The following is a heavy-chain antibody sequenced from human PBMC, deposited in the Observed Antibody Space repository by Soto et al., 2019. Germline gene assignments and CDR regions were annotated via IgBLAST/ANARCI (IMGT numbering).Heavy chain of an antibody. D-gene: IGHD2-2*01. V-gene: IGHV4-59*01. Sequence: ETLSLTCTVSGGSIRSYYCSWIRQPPGKGLEWIGYIYSSGSTNYNPSLKGRATISADTSKNQFSLKLSSVTAADTAVYYCAREDCGSTSCYPDWGQGILVTSPQ. J-gene: IGHJ4*02. CDR2: IYSSGST. CDR3: AREDCGSTSCYPD. CDR1: GGSIRSYY.